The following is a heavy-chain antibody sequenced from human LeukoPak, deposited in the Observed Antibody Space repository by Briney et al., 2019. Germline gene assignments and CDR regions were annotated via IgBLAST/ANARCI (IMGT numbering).Heavy chain of an antibody. J-gene: IGHJ4*02. CDR2: INSDGSST. D-gene: IGHD5-18*01. CDR3: ARPTMNSQYSYSPLRPVPLDY. V-gene: IGHV3-74*01. Sequence: PAGGSLRLSCAASGFTFSSYWMHWVRQAPGKGLVWVSRINSDGSSTSYADSVKGRFTISRDNAKNSLYLQMNSLRAEDTAVYYCARPTMNSQYSYSPLRPVPLDYWGQGTLVTVSS. CDR1: GFTFSSYW.